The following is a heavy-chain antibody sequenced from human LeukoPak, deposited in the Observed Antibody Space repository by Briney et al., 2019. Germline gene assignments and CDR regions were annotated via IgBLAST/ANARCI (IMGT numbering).Heavy chain of an antibody. Sequence: ASVKVSCKASGYTFTSYGISWVRQAPGQGLEWMGWISAYNGNTNYAQKLQGRVTMTTDTSTSTAYMELRSLRSDDTAVYYCARFSSGYRGIGNWFDPWGQGTLVTVSS. V-gene: IGHV1-18*01. CDR3: ARFSSGYRGIGNWFDP. CDR1: GYTFTSYG. D-gene: IGHD6-19*01. J-gene: IGHJ5*02. CDR2: ISAYNGNT.